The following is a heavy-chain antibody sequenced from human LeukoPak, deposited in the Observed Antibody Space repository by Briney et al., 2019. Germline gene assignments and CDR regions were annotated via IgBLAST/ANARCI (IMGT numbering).Heavy chain of an antibody. Sequence: SETLSLTCTASGGSISSSSYYWGWIRQPPGKGLEWIGSIYYSGSTYYNPSLKSRVTISVDTSKNQFSLKLSSVTAADTAVYYCASVLVLMAYGDAFDIWGQGTMVTVSS. CDR3: ASVLVLMAYGDAFDI. CDR1: GGSISSSSYY. J-gene: IGHJ3*02. V-gene: IGHV4-39*01. CDR2: IYYSGST. D-gene: IGHD2-8*01.